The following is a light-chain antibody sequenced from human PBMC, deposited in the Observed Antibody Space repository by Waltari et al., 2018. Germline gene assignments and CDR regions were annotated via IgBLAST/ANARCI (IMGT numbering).Light chain of an antibody. V-gene: IGKV3-15*01. J-gene: IGKJ2*01. CDR2: GAS. CDR1: QSVSSN. Sequence: EIVMTQSPVTLSVSPGERATLSCRASQSVSSNLAWYQQKPGQAPRLLIYGASTRVTGIPARFSGSGSGTEFTLTITSLRSEDFAVYYCQQYDNWPPYTFGQGTKLEIK. CDR3: QQYDNWPPYT.